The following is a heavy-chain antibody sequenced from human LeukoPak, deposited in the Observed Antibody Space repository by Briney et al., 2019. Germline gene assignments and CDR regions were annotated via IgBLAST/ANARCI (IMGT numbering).Heavy chain of an antibody. D-gene: IGHD6-13*01. CDR2: ISGSGGST. Sequence: GGSLRLSCAASGFTFSSYAMNWVRQAPGKGLEWVSAISGSGGSTYYADSVKGRFTISRDNSKNTLYLQMNSLRAEDTAVYYCAKDLHSSSWKDYGMDVWGQGTTVTVSS. CDR1: GFTFSSYA. J-gene: IGHJ6*02. CDR3: AKDLHSSSWKDYGMDV. V-gene: IGHV3-23*01.